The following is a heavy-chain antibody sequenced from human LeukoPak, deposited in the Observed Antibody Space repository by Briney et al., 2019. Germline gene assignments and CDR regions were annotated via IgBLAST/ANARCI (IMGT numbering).Heavy chain of an antibody. D-gene: IGHD5-18*01. Sequence: GXSVKVXXKASGYTFTGYYMHWVRQAPGQGLEWMGWINPNSGGTNYAQKFQGRVTMTRDTAISTAYMELRRLRYDDTAVYYCAXSDTAPYYFDYWGQGTLVTVSS. V-gene: IGHV1-2*02. J-gene: IGHJ4*02. CDR3: AXSDTAPYYFDY. CDR2: INPNSGGT. CDR1: GYTFTGYY.